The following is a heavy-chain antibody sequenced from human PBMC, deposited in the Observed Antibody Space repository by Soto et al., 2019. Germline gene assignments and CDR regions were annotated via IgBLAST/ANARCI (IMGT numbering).Heavy chain of an antibody. CDR2: IYYSGST. V-gene: IGHV4-59*08. D-gene: IGHD2-15*01. J-gene: IGHJ4*02. Sequence: QVQLQESGPGLVKSLETLSLTCTVSGGSISSYYWSWIRQPPGTGLEWIGYIYYSGSTNYNPSLKSRLTISVATSKNQFSLKLTSVTAADTAVYYCARHYCGGGGCYYFESWGQGTLVTVSS. CDR1: GGSISSYY. CDR3: ARHYCGGGGCYYFES.